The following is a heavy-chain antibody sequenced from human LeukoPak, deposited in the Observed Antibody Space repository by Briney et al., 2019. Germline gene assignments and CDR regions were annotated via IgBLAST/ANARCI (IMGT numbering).Heavy chain of an antibody. CDR3: ARRAVAGSTGTFDY. V-gene: IGHV4-39*01. CDR1: GGSISSSSYY. Sequence: SETLSLTCTVSGGSISSSSYYWGWIRQPPGKGLEWIGSIYYSGSTYYNPSLKSRVTISVDTSENQFSLKLSSVTAADTAVYYCARRAVAGSTGTFDYWGQGTLVTVSS. CDR2: IYYSGST. J-gene: IGHJ4*02. D-gene: IGHD6-19*01.